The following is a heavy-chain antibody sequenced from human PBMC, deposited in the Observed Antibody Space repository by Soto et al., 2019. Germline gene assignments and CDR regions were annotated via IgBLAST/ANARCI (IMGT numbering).Heavy chain of an antibody. CDR1: GFTFSNAW. V-gene: IGHV3-7*03. D-gene: IGHD3-10*01. CDR3: TAHAEGSAH. Sequence: GGSLRLSCAASGFTFSNAWMSWVRQAPGKGLEWVANIKQDGSEKYYVDSVKGRFTISRDNAKNSLYLQMNSLTAADTAVYYCTAHAEGSAHWGQGTLVTVSS. CDR2: IKQDGSEK. J-gene: IGHJ4*02.